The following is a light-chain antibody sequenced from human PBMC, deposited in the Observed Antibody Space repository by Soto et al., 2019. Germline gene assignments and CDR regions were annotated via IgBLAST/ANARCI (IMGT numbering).Light chain of an antibody. CDR1: SSDVGGYNY. CDR2: DVS. Sequence: QSALTQPASVSGSPGQSITISCTGTSSDVGGYNYVSWYQQHPGRAPKLMIYDVSDRPSGVSSRFSGSKSGNTASLTISGLQAEDEADYYCCSYTDSFTYVFGSGTNLTVL. CDR3: CSYTDSFTYV. V-gene: IGLV2-14*03. J-gene: IGLJ1*01.